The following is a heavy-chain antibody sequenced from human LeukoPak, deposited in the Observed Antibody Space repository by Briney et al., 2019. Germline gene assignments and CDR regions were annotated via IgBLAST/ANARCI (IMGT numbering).Heavy chain of an antibody. J-gene: IGHJ4*02. Sequence: SETLSLTCTVSGGSISSYYWSWIRQPPGRGLEWIGYIYYSGSTDYNPSLKSRVTISVDTSKNQFSLKLSSLIAADTAVYYCARGLYDTSGYYLSYFDYWGQGTLVTVSS. D-gene: IGHD3-22*01. CDR1: GGSISSYY. CDR3: ARGLYDTSGYYLSYFDY. V-gene: IGHV4-59*01. CDR2: IYYSGST.